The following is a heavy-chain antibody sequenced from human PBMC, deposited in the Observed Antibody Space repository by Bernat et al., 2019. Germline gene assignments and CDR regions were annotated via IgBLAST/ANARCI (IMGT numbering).Heavy chain of an antibody. V-gene: IGHV6-1*01. CDR2: TYYRSKWYH. CDR1: GDSVSSNSAA. Sequence: QVQLQQSGPGLVKPSQTLSLTCAISGDSVSSNSAAWNWIRQSPSRGLEWLGRTYYRSKWYHDYALSLKSRITINPDTSKNQFSLQLNSVTPEDTAVYYCATDPCMCLSCIDSWGQGTLVTVSS. CDR3: ATDPCMCLSCIDS. D-gene: IGHD2-2*01. J-gene: IGHJ4*02.